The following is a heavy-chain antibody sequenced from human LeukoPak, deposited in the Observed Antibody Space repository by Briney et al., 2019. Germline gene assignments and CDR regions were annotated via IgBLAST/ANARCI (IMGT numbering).Heavy chain of an antibody. Sequence: SETLSLTCAVSRVSISSSKWWSWVRQPPGKGLEWIGEIYLGVSTNYNPSLKRRVTISVDKSTSQSSLKLNSVTAADTAVYYCARDDSENSSGYPTEWGQGTLVTVSS. J-gene: IGHJ4*02. CDR1: RVSISSSKW. CDR3: ARDDSENSSGYPTE. V-gene: IGHV4-4*02. D-gene: IGHD3-22*01. CDR2: IYLGVST.